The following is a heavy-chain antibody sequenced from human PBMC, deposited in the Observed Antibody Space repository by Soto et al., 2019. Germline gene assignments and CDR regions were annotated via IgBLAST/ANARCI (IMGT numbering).Heavy chain of an antibody. CDR3: TTSVIGRDAFDI. V-gene: IGHV3-15*01. CDR1: GFTFSNAW. CDR2: IKSKTDGGTT. D-gene: IGHD2-21*01. J-gene: IGHJ3*02. Sequence: GGSLRLSCAASGFTFSNAWMSWVRQAPGKGLEWVGRIKSKTDGGTTDYAAPVKGRFTISRDDSKNPLYLQMNSLKTEDTALYYGTTSVIGRDAFDIWGQGTMVTVSS.